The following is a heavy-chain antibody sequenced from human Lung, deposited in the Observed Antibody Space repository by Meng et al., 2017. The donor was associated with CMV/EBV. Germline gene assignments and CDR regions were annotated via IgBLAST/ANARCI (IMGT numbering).Heavy chain of an antibody. Sequence: VQLVQSGAEVKRPGASGKISCQASGYSFSGFYINWARQAPGHGLEWLGRVNPISDDTHLAQKFEGRITVTRGATINTAFMELTRLRPDDTAVYYCAKSSDNGWSSWGPGTLVTVSS. CDR3: AKSSDNGWSS. D-gene: IGHD6-19*01. CDR2: VNPISDDT. J-gene: IGHJ4*01. V-gene: IGHV1-2*02. CDR1: GYSFSGFY.